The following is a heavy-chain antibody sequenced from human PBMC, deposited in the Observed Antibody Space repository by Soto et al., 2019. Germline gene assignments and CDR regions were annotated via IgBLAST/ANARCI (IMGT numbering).Heavy chain of an antibody. Sequence: EVQLLDSGGGLVQPGGSLRLSCAASGFTFSSYAMSWVRQAPGKGLEWVSSISGSGGGTYYADSVKGRFTISRDNPKNTLSLQMNSLRAEDTAVYYCAKSRGSGSYFNPSEAFDFWGQGTMVTVSS. J-gene: IGHJ3*01. D-gene: IGHD3-10*01. CDR3: AKSRGSGSYFNPSEAFDF. CDR1: GFTFSSYA. CDR2: ISGSGGGT. V-gene: IGHV3-23*01.